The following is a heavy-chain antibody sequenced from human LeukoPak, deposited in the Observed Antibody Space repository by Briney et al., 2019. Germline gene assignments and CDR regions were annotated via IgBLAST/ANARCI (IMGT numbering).Heavy chain of an antibody. J-gene: IGHJ4*02. CDR3: AGDLLDGQPDY. Sequence: SETLSLTCTVSGGSISSYYWSWIRQHPGKGLEWIGYIYYSGSTNYNPSLKSRVTISVDTSKNQFSLKLSSVTAADTAVYYCAGDLLDGQPDYWGQGTLVTVSS. CDR2: IYYSGST. D-gene: IGHD1-1*01. CDR1: GGSISSYY. V-gene: IGHV4-59*01.